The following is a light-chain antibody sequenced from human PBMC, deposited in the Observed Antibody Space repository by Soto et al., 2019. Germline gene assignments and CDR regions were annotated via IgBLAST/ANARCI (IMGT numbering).Light chain of an antibody. J-gene: IGLJ1*01. CDR1: TSDD. V-gene: IGLV2-14*01. CDR3: CSHARENSPV. Sequence: QSVLTPPHSVTTSPRQSITICRTGTTSDDVSWYQQHPGNVPYDLSYEFRKRPSGISNLFSGTKSGNTASLTISGHQVEDGADYYCCSHARENSPVFGSGSKGTVL. CDR2: EFR.